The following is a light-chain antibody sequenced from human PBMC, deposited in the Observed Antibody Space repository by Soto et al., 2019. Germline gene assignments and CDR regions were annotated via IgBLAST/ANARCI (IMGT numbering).Light chain of an antibody. CDR3: QQHNNWPPIT. Sequence: EIMMTQSPATLSVSPRERATLSCRASQSVRNNLAWYQHKPGQVPRLLIYYASTRATGIPARFSGSGSGTEFTLTFSSLQSEDVAVYYCQQHNNWPPITFGQGTRLEIK. CDR2: YAS. J-gene: IGKJ5*01. CDR1: QSVRNN. V-gene: IGKV3-15*01.